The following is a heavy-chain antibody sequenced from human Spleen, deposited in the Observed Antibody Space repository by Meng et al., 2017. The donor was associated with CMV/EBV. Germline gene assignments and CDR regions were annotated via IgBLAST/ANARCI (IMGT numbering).Heavy chain of an antibody. Sequence: GESLKISCAASGFTFSSYGMHWVRQAPGKGLEWVAVISYDGSNKYYADSVKGRFTISRDNAKNSLYLQMNSLRAEDTAVYYCARDEIQEDGYGMDVWGQGTTVTVSS. D-gene: IGHD2-15*01. CDR3: ARDEIQEDGYGMDV. CDR2: ISYDGSNK. CDR1: GFTFSSYG. V-gene: IGHV3-33*05. J-gene: IGHJ6*02.